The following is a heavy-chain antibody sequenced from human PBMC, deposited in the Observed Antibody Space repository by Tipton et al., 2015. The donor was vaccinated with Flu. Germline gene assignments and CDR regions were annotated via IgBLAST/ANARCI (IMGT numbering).Heavy chain of an antibody. V-gene: IGHV3-49*04. CDR3: TRRIRPDY. CDR1: GFTFGDYA. J-gene: IGHJ4*02. Sequence: SLRLSCTTSGFTFGDYAMTWVRQAPGKGLEWVGFIKSKFYGGTAEYAASVKGRFTISRDDSKGIAYLQMNSLKTEDTAVYYCTRRIRPDYWGQGTLVTVSS. D-gene: IGHD1-1*01. CDR2: IKSKFYGGTA.